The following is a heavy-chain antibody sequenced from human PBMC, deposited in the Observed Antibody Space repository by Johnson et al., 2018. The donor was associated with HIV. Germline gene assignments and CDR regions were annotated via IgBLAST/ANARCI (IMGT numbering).Heavy chain of an antibody. Sequence: QVQLVESGGGVVQPGGSLRLSCETSGFTFSSYDMHWVRQAPGKGLEWVAFIRYDGTNKHFADSVKGRFTISRDNSKNTLYLQMNSLRAEDTAVYYCARWGRKDRRDAFDIWGQGTMVTVSS. CDR3: ARWGRKDRRDAFDI. CDR2: IRYDGTNK. CDR1: GFTFSSYD. D-gene: IGHD2-15*01. J-gene: IGHJ3*02. V-gene: IGHV3-30*02.